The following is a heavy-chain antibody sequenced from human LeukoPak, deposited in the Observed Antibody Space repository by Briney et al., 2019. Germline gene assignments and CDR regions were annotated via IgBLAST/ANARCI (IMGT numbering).Heavy chain of an antibody. D-gene: IGHD3-3*01. Sequence: SETLSLTCIVSGGSISSGIFYWGWIRQPPGKGLEWIGSIYFSENTYYNPSLKSRVTISVDTSKNHFSLTLNSVTAADTAVYYCARSSSDYDFWSRWGQGTLVTVSS. CDR2: IYFSENT. V-gene: IGHV4-39*07. CDR3: ARSSSDYDFWSR. CDR1: GGSISSGIFY. J-gene: IGHJ4*02.